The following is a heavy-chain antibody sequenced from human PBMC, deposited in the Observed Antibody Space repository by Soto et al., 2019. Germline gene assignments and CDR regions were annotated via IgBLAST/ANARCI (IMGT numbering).Heavy chain of an antibody. CDR3: GKYSGSYPVYNGMNL. J-gene: IGHJ6*02. V-gene: IGHV3-23*01. D-gene: IGHD1-26*01. Sequence: LRLSCAASGFTFASYAMAWVRQAPGKGVEWVSGIDAESVKGRFTSSRDNSKNTLYLQMNSLRAEDTAVYYCGKYSGSYPVYNGMNLWGQGTTVTVSS. CDR1: GFTFASYA. CDR2: I.